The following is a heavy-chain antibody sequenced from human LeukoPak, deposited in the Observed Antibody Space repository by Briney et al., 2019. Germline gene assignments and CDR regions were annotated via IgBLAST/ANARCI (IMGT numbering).Heavy chain of an antibody. D-gene: IGHD6-6*01. V-gene: IGHV4-4*07. J-gene: IGHJ3*02. Sequence: SETLSLTCTVSGGSISSYYWSWIRRPAGKGLEWIGRIYTSGSTNYNPSLKSRVTVSVDTSKNQFSLKLSSVTAADTAVYYCARGRPDYDAFDIWGQGTMVTVSS. CDR3: ARGRPDYDAFDI. CDR2: IYTSGST. CDR1: GGSISSYY.